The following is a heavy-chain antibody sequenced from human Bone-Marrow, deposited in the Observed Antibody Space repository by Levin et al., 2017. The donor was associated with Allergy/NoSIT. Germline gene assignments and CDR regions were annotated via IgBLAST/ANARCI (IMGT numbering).Heavy chain of an antibody. Sequence: PSETLSLTCTVSGGSISSGIFYWSWIRQHPGKGLEWIGYIYDTGSTFYNPSLNSRVTISIDKSKNQFSLKLTSVTAADTAVYFCATQDMMATATYFQHWGQGALVTVSS. CDR2: IYDTGST. J-gene: IGHJ1*01. D-gene: IGHD2-21*02. V-gene: IGHV4-31*03. CDR3: ATQDMMATATYFQH. CDR1: GGSISSGIFY.